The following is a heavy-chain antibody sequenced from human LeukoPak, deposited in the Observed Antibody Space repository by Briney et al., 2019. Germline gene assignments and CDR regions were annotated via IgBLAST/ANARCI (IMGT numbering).Heavy chain of an antibody. Sequence: GGSLGLSCAASGFTFSSYWMGWVRQAPGQRLEWMGWINAGNGNTKYSQKFQGRVTITRDTSASTAYMELSSLRSEDTAVYYCAREDIVLRAVFVRRQPQFDPWGQGTLVTVSS. V-gene: IGHV1-3*01. D-gene: IGHD2-8*01. CDR3: AREDIVLRAVFVRRQPQFDP. J-gene: IGHJ5*02. CDR2: INAGNGNT. CDR1: GFTFSSYW.